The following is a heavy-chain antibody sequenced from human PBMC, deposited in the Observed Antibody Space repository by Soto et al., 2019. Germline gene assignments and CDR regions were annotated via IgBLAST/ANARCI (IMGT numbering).Heavy chain of an antibody. CDR1: GFTFSSFG. J-gene: IGHJ3*02. CDR3: AKNRGYNYGLDAFHI. V-gene: IGHV3-30*18. Sequence: QVLLVESGGGVVQPGRSLRLSCAASGFTFSSFGMHWVRQAPGKGLEWVTFISYDESDEYYADSVKGRFTISRDNSRNTLYLQVNSLRAEDTAVYYCAKNRGYNYGLDAFHIWGQGTMVTVSS. D-gene: IGHD5-18*01. CDR2: ISYDESDE.